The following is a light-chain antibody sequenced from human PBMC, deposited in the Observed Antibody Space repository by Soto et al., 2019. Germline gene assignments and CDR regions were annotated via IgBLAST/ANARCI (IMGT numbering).Light chain of an antibody. Sequence: EMVMTQSPATLSVSRLEVAALSFMASQSVSSNYLAWYQQKPGQAPRFLIYGASTRATGIPDRFSGSGSGTDFTLTISRLEPEDFAVYYCQQYGSSPTTFGQGTKVDIK. V-gene: IGKV3-20*01. CDR1: QSVSSNY. J-gene: IGKJ1*01. CDR3: QQYGSSPTT. CDR2: GAS.